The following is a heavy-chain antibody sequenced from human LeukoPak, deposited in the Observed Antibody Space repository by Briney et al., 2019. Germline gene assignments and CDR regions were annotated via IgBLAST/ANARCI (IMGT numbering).Heavy chain of an antibody. V-gene: IGHV4-59*08. D-gene: IGHD3-10*01. CDR1: GGSISSYY. CDR3: ASRITMVRGVIIKDDAFDI. Sequence: SETLSLTCTVSGGSISSYYWSWIRQPPGKGLEWIGYIYYSGSTNYNPSLKSRVTISVDTSKNQFSLKLSSVTAADTAMYYCASRITMVRGVIIKDDAFDIWGQGTMVTVSS. CDR2: IYYSGST. J-gene: IGHJ3*02.